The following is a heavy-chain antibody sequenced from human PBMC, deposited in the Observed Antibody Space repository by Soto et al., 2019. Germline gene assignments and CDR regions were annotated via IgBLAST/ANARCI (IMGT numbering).Heavy chain of an antibody. Sequence: PSETLSLTCTVSGGSISSGDYYWSWIRQPPGKGLEWIGYIYYSGSTYYNPSLKSRVTIPVDTSKNQFSLKLSSVTAADTAVYYCARDGTPYYGGHPDSKCFDPWGQATLVTVST. CDR2: IYYSGST. V-gene: IGHV4-30-4*01. J-gene: IGHJ5*02. CDR1: GGSISSGDYY. D-gene: IGHD4-17*01. CDR3: ARDGTPYYGGHPDSKCFDP.